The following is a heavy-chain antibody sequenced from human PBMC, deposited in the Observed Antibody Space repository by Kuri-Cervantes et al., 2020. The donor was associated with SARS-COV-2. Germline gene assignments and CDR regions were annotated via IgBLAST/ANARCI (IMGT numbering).Heavy chain of an antibody. J-gene: IGHJ4*02. Sequence: SVKVSCKASGGTFSSYAISWVRQAPGQGLEWMGGIIPIFGTANYAQKFQGRVTITADKSTSTAYMELSSLRSEDTAVYYCARDYYYDSSGYYYRFDYWGQGTLVPVPS. CDR1: GGTFSSYA. D-gene: IGHD3-22*01. V-gene: IGHV1-69*06. CDR2: IIPIFGTA. CDR3: ARDYYYDSSGYYYRFDY.